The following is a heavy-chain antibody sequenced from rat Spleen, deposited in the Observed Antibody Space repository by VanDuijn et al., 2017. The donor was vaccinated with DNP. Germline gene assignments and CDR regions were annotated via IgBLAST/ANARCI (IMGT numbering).Heavy chain of an antibody. CDR1: GFNFNDYW. CDR3: AKGPNYGGWSDYFDN. J-gene: IGHJ2*01. V-gene: IGHV4-2*01. D-gene: IGHD1-11*01. CDR2: INKDSNTI. Sequence: EVKLVESGGGLVQPGKSLKLSCAASGFNFNDYWMGWVRQAPGKGLERIGEINKDSNTINYTPSLKEKITISRDNAQNTLYLQMSKLGSEDTAIYYCAKGPNYGGWSDYFDNWGQGVMVTVSS.